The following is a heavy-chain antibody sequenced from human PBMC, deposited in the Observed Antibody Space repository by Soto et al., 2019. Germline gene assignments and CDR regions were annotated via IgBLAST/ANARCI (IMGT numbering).Heavy chain of an antibody. CDR1: GFTLSNAW. J-gene: IGHJ4*02. CDR2: ISWNSGSI. D-gene: IGHD1-7*01. CDR3: AKSKEDGTTTAFDY. V-gene: IGHV3-9*01. Sequence: GGSLRLSCAASGFTLSNAWMNWVRQAPGKGLEWVSGISWNSGSIGYADSVKGRFTISRDNAKNSLYLQMNSLRAEDTAVYYCAKSKEDGTTTAFDYWGQAILVTSPQ.